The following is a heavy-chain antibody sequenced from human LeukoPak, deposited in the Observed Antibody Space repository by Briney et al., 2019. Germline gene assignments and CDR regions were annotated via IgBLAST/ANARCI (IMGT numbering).Heavy chain of an antibody. CDR2: INSDGSST. CDR1: GFTFSSYW. D-gene: IGHD3-3*01. Sequence: GGSLRLSCAAPGFTFSSYWVHWVRQAPGKGLVWVSRINSDGSSTSYADSVKGRFTISRDNAKNTLYLQMNSLRAEDTAVYYCARVGSYDFWSGIHYYYGMDVWGQGTPVTVSS. CDR3: ARVGSYDFWSGIHYYYGMDV. J-gene: IGHJ6*02. V-gene: IGHV3-74*01.